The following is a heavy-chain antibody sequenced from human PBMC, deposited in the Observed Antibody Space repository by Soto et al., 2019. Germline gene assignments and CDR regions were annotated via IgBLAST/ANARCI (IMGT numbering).Heavy chain of an antibody. V-gene: IGHV3-30*18. D-gene: IGHD5-18*01. CDR1: GFTFSSYG. Sequence: QVQLVESGGGVVQPGTSLRLSCAASGFTFSSYGMHWVRQAPGKGLAWVAVISHDGSTKYYADSVKGRFTISRDNSKNPLYLQMNRLRVEDTAVYYCANQIQTGHWGQGTLVIVSS. CDR2: ISHDGSTK. CDR3: ANQIQTGH. J-gene: IGHJ4*02.